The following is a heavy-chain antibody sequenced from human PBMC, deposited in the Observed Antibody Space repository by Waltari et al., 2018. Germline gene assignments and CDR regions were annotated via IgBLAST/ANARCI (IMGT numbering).Heavy chain of an antibody. CDR3: ASAPGYCSSTSCYILYFQH. Sequence: QVQLQESGPGLVKPSATLSLTCAASGYSISSGYYWAWIRPPPGKGLEGIGSINHSGSTYYNPSLKSRVTISVDTSKNQFSLKLSSVTAADTAVYYCASAPGYCSSTSCYILYFQHWGQGTLVTVSS. D-gene: IGHD2-2*02. CDR2: INHSGST. V-gene: IGHV4-38-2*01. J-gene: IGHJ1*01. CDR1: GYSISSGYY.